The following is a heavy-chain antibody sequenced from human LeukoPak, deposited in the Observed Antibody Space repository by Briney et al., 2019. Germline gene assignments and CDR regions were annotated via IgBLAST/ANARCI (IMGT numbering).Heavy chain of an antibody. CDR2: IYTSGST. CDR3: ARHDGGSSGYPWDSRFAFDI. Sequence: SETLSLTCTVSGGSISSYYWSWIRQPAGKGLEWIGRIYTSGSTNYNPSLKSRVTMSVDTSKNQFSLKLSSVTAADTAVYYCARHDGGSSGYPWDSRFAFDIWGQGTMVTVSS. J-gene: IGHJ3*02. V-gene: IGHV4-4*07. D-gene: IGHD3-22*01. CDR1: GGSISSYY.